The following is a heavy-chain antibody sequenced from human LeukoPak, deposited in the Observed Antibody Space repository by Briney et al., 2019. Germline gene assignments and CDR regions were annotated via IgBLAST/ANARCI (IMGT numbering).Heavy chain of an antibody. D-gene: IGHD2-2*01. CDR3: ARDPWGPAANYMDV. CDR2: ISSSSSTI. J-gene: IGHJ6*03. Sequence: GGSLRLSCAASGFTFSSYSMNWVRQAPGKGLEWVSYISSSSSTIYYADSVKGRFTISRDNAKNSLYLQRNSLRAEDTAVYYCARDPWGPAANYMDVWGKGTTVTVSS. CDR1: GFTFSSYS. V-gene: IGHV3-48*01.